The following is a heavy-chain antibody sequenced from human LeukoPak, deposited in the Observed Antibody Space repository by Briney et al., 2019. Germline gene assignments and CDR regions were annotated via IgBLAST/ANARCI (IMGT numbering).Heavy chain of an antibody. V-gene: IGHV3-30-3*01. CDR1: GFTFSSYA. Sequence: GGSLRLSCAASGFTFSSYAMHWVRQAPGKGLEWVAVISYDGSNKYYADSVKGRFTISRDNSKNTLYLQMNSLRAEDTAVYYCASDLSGITIFGVVIEGAFDIWGQGTMVTVSS. CDR2: ISYDGSNK. J-gene: IGHJ3*02. CDR3: ASDLSGITIFGVVIEGAFDI. D-gene: IGHD3-3*01.